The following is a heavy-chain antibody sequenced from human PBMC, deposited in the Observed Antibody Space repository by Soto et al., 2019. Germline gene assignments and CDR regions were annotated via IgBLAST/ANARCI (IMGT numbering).Heavy chain of an antibody. J-gene: IGHJ6*02. CDR2: INHSGST. CDR1: GGSFSGYY. D-gene: IGHD2-2*01. Sequence: SETLSLTCAVYGGSFSGYYWSWIRQPPGKGLEWIGEINHSGSTNYNPSLKSRVTISVDTSKNQFSLKLSSVTAADTAVYYCARGRVVVVPAAIYYYYGMDVWGQGTTVTVS. CDR3: ARGRVVVVPAAIYYYYGMDV. V-gene: IGHV4-34*01.